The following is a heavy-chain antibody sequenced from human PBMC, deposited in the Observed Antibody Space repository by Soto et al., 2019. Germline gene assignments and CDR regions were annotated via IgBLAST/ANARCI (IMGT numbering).Heavy chain of an antibody. J-gene: IGHJ3*02. Sequence: GASVKVSCKASGYTFNIYGISWVLQAPGQGLEWMGWISVYNGNTNYAQKLQGRVTMTTDTSTSTAYMELRSLRSDDTAVYYCARERRTIVGVVPDALASWGQGTMVPVAS. CDR1: GYTFNIYG. D-gene: IGHD3-3*01. CDR3: ARERRTIVGVVPDALAS. V-gene: IGHV1-18*01. CDR2: ISVYNGNT.